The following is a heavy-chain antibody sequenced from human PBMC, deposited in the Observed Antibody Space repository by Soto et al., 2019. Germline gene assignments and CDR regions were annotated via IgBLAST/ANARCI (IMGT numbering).Heavy chain of an antibody. J-gene: IGHJ5*02. CDR3: AHRLSAAGLFDH. CDR2: IYGNDEQ. D-gene: IGHD6-13*01. CDR1: GFSLDTRGVG. Sequence: QITLKESGPTLVTPRQTLTLTRTFSGFSLDTRGVGVGWVRQPPGKALEWLALIYGNDEQRLNPSLQSRLTIAKDTPKSQVVLTMTNMDPVETATYFCAHRLSAAGLFDHWGQGTLVSVSS. V-gene: IGHV2-5*01.